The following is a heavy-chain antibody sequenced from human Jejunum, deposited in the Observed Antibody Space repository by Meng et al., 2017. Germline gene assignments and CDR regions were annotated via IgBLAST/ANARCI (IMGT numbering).Heavy chain of an antibody. CDR1: GFTFSDHY. CDR2: IRNKTKSYTT. CDR3: ARDLIASVAFFDS. D-gene: IGHD2-21*01. Sequence: GESLKISCSASGFTFSDHYMDWVRQAPGKGLEWVGRIRNKTKSYTTEYAASVKGRFTISRDDSKNSLYLQMNSLKTEDTAVYYCARDLIASVAFFDSWGQGTLVTVSS. J-gene: IGHJ4*02. V-gene: IGHV3-72*01.